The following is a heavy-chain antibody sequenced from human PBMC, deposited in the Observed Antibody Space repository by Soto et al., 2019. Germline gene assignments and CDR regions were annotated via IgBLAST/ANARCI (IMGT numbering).Heavy chain of an antibody. CDR3: ARDLDSNSFGCDY. CDR2: IWYDGTNK. J-gene: IGHJ4*02. V-gene: IGHV3-33*01. CDR1: GFTFSSYD. Sequence: QVQLVESGGGVVQPGRSLRLSCAASGFTFSSYDMHWVRQAPGKGLEWVAVIWYDGTNKYYADSVKGRFTISRDNSKNTLYLQMNSLRAEDTAGYYCARDLDSNSFGCDYWGQGTLVTVSS. D-gene: IGHD4-4*01.